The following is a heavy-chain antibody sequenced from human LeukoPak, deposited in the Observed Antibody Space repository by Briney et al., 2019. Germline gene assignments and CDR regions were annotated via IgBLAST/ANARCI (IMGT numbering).Heavy chain of an antibody. J-gene: IGHJ4*02. CDR3: AKSSDGSTSFDQ. CDR2: ISDSGGTT. D-gene: IGHD2-2*01. CDR1: GFTFSSYA. V-gene: IGHV3-23*01. Sequence: HSGGSLRLSCAASGFTFSSYAMSWVRQAPGKGLEWVSGISDSGGTTYYVDSVKGRFTISRDNSKNTLYLQINSLRAEDMALYYCAKSSDGSTSFDQWGQGTLVTVSS.